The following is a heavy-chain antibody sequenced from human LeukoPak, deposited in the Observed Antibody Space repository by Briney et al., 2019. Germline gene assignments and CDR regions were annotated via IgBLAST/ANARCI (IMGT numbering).Heavy chain of an antibody. CDR2: IQEDGKKE. CDR3: AKDIVGGGDDY. J-gene: IGHJ4*02. D-gene: IGHD2-21*02. CDR1: GFTFTKFW. Sequence: GGSLRLSCAASGFTFTKFWMSWVRQAPGKGLEWVANIQEDGKKENYVDSVKGRFTISRDNAKNSVYLQMNSLRVEDTAVYYCAKDIVGGGDDYWGQGTLVTVSS. V-gene: IGHV3-7*01.